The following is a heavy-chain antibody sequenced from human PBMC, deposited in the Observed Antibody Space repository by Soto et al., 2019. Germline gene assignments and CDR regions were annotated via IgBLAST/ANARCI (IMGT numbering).Heavy chain of an antibody. Sequence: QVQLVQSGGGVVQPGRSLRLSCAASEFDFSRNGMHWIRQAPGKGLEWVAVISYDGSITYYADSVKGRFTISRDNSKNTLYLQMNSLRAEDTAVYYCARPGRDYWTGRYYFDCWGQGTLVSVSS. D-gene: IGHD3-3*01. J-gene: IGHJ4*02. V-gene: IGHV3-30*03. CDR3: ARPGRDYWTGRYYFDC. CDR1: EFDFSRNG. CDR2: ISYDGSIT.